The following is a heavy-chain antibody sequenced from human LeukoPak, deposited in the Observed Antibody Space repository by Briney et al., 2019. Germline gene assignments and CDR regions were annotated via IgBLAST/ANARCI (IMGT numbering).Heavy chain of an antibody. D-gene: IGHD1-26*01. V-gene: IGHV4-39*07. CDR3: ARVPYSGYIDY. CDR2: IYYSGST. Sequence: DPSETLSLTCIVSGGSISSSNYYWGWIRQPPGKRLEWIGSIYYSGSTYYNPSLKSRVTISVDTSKNQSSLELSSVTAADTAVYYCARVPYSGYIDYWGQGTLVTVSS. J-gene: IGHJ4*02. CDR1: GGSISSSNYY.